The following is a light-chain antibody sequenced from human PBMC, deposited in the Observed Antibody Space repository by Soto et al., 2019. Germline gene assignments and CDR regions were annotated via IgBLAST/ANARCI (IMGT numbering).Light chain of an antibody. Sequence: QSAPTQPASVSGSPGQSITISCTGTNSDVGGYNYVSWYQHHPGKAPKLMIYEVSNRPSGISNRFSGSKSGNTASLTISGLQAEDEADYSCSSYTSSNTVVFGGGTQLTVL. J-gene: IGLJ2*01. CDR3: SSYTSSNTVV. CDR1: NSDVGGYNY. V-gene: IGLV2-14*01. CDR2: EVS.